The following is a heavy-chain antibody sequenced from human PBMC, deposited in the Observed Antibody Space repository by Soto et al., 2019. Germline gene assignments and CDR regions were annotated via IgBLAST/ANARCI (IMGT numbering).Heavy chain of an antibody. CDR2: IIPIFGTA. CDR1: GGTFSSYA. J-gene: IGHJ5*02. Sequence: SVKVSCKASGGTFSSYAISWVRQAPGQGLEWMGGIIPIFGTANYAQKFQGRVTITADESTSTAYMELSSLRSEDTAVYYCARVRSGYCSGGSCHNWFDPWGQGTLVTSPQ. V-gene: IGHV1-69*13. CDR3: ARVRSGYCSGGSCHNWFDP. D-gene: IGHD2-15*01.